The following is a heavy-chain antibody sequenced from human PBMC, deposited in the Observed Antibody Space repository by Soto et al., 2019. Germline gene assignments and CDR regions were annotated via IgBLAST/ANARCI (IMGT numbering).Heavy chain of an antibody. CDR3: AKVGRGAARPYMGPRDNAFDI. CDR1: GFTFSSYA. Sequence: GGSLRLSCAASGFTFSSYAMSWVRQAPGKGLEWVSAISGSGGSTYYADSVKGRFTISRDNSKNTLYLQMNSLRAEDTAVYYCAKVGRGAARPYMGPRDNAFDIWGQGTMVTVSS. CDR2: ISGSGGST. D-gene: IGHD6-6*01. J-gene: IGHJ3*02. V-gene: IGHV3-23*01.